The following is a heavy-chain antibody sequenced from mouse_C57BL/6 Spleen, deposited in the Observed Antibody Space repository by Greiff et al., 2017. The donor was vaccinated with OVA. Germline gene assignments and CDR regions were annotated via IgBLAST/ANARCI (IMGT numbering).Heavy chain of an antibody. D-gene: IGHD2-3*01. V-gene: IGHV1-69*01. CDR2: IDPSDSYT. J-gene: IGHJ3*01. Sequence: QLQQPGAELVIPGASVKLSCKASGYTFTSYWMHWVKQRPGQGLEWIGEIDPSDSYTNYNQKFKGKSTLTVDKSSSTAYMQLSSLTSEDSAVYYCARQGYYRFAYWGQGTLVTVSA. CDR1: GYTFTSYW. CDR3: ARQGYYRFAY.